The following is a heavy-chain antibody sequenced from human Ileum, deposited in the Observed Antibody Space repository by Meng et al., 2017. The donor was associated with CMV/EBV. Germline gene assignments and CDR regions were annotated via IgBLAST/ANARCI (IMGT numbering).Heavy chain of an antibody. CDR1: GFSLTTNVES. CDR2: IHGGGGK. CDR3: VHRYSSSSGQVS. J-gene: IGHJ5*02. D-gene: IGHD6-6*01. Sequence: QITLKDSGPTLVKPTQTLTLTCTFPGFSLTTNVESVGWIRQPPGKALEWLALIHGGGGKQYSPSLQSRLTATRDTSKNQVVLTMTNMDPVDTATYYCVHRYSSSSGQVSWGQGTLVTVSS. V-gene: IGHV2-5*02.